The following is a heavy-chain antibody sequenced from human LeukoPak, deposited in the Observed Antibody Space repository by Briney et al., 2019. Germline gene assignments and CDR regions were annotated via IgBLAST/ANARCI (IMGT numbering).Heavy chain of an antibody. Sequence: GGSLRLSCAASGFTFTNYVLNWVRQAPGKGLEWVSTISGTGTGTHYVDSVKGRFTISRDNSKNTLFLQMNSLRAEDTAVYHCVKVTNGDWNMFFDYWGQGTLVAVSS. J-gene: IGHJ4*02. V-gene: IGHV3-23*01. CDR2: ISGTGTGT. CDR3: VKVTNGDWNMFFDY. CDR1: GFTFTNYV. D-gene: IGHD2-8*01.